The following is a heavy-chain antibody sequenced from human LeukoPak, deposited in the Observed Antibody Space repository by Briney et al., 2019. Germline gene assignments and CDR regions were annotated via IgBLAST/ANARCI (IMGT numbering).Heavy chain of an antibody. J-gene: IGHJ4*02. CDR2: ITSNGDKT. V-gene: IGHV3-64*01. CDR1: GFTFSSYA. CDR3: ARGGATTLFDY. Sequence: AGSLRLSCAVSGFTFSSYAMRWVRQAPGNGLEYVSAITSNGDKTYYGNSVKGRFTISRDNSKNTLYLQMGSLSIEDVAVYYCARGGATTLFDYWGQGTLVTVSS. D-gene: IGHD1-26*01.